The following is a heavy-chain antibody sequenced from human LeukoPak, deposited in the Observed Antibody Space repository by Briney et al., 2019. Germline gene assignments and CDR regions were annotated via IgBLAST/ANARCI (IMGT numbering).Heavy chain of an antibody. Sequence: SETLSLTCTVSGYSISSGYYWGWIRQPPGKGLGWIGSIYHSGSTYYNPSLKSRVTISVDTSKNQFSLKLSSVTAADTAVYYCARGSGWDIDYWGQGTLVTVSS. D-gene: IGHD6-19*01. CDR1: GYSISSGYY. V-gene: IGHV4-38-2*02. J-gene: IGHJ4*02. CDR3: ARGSGWDIDY. CDR2: IYHSGST.